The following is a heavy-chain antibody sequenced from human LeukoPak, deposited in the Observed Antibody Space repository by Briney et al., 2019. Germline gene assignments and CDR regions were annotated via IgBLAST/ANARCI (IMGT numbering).Heavy chain of an antibody. CDR3: ARESYGNYFFDS. Sequence: GGSLRLSCAASGFTFSQYAMHWVRQAPGKGLEWVAVISYDGSNKYSADSVKGRFTISRDNSKNTLYLQMNSLRAEDTALYYCARESYGNYFFDSRGQGTLVTVSS. CDR1: GFTFSQYA. V-gene: IGHV3-30*19. D-gene: IGHD4-11*01. CDR2: ISYDGSNK. J-gene: IGHJ4*02.